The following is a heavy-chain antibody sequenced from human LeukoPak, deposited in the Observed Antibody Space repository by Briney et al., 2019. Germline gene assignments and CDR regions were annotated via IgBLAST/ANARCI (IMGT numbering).Heavy chain of an antibody. D-gene: IGHD2-21*01. J-gene: IGHJ4*02. CDR3: ASAYCGGDCYGSRGRSADY. CDR2: INPSGGST. CDR1: GYTFTSYY. Sequence: ASVKVSCKASGYTFTSYYMHWVRQAPGQGLEWMGIINPSGGSTSYAQKFQGRVTMTRDTSTSTVYMELSSLRSEDTAVYYCASAYCGGDCYGSRGRSADYWGQGTLVTVPS. V-gene: IGHV1-46*03.